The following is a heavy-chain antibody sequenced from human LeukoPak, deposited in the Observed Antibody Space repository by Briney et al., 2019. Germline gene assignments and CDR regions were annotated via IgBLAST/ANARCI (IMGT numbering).Heavy chain of an antibody. CDR3: AKDSSYEWNSNWSDP. V-gene: IGHV3-9*01. D-gene: IGHD3-16*01. CDR2: VVWISGSI. J-gene: IGHJ5*02. Sequence: GRCLRLSYAASGFTFDEYSMHWVRQAAGKGMEWVSGVVWISGSIGYADSVKGRFTTSRDNAKNSLYLQMNSMRAEDTELYYCAKDSSYEWNSNWSDPWGQGTLVTVSS. CDR1: GFTFDEYS.